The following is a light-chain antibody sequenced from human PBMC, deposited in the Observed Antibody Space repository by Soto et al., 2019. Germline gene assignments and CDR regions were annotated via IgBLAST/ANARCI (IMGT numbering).Light chain of an antibody. J-gene: IGKJ5*01. CDR1: QNINKW. CDR3: QQYSTYASSLT. V-gene: IGKV1-5*01. CDR2: DAS. Sequence: DFQLTQSPSTLSASAGDRVTITCRASQNINKWLAWYQQKPGKAPKILIYDASNLGSGVPSRFRGSGSGTEFTLTISSLQSDDVATYYCQQYSTYASSLTFGQGTRLEIK.